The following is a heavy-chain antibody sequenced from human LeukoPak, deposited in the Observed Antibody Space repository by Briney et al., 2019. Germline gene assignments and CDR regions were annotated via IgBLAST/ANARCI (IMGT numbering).Heavy chain of an antibody. CDR2: INHSGSI. Sequence: PSETLSLTCAVYGGSFSGYYWSWIRQPPGKGLEWIGEINHSGSINYNPSLKSRVTISVDTSKNQFSLKLSSVTAADTAVYYCARMRYSYGLYWGQGTLVTVSS. CDR1: GGSFSGYY. CDR3: ARMRYSYGLY. D-gene: IGHD5-18*01. V-gene: IGHV4-34*01. J-gene: IGHJ4*02.